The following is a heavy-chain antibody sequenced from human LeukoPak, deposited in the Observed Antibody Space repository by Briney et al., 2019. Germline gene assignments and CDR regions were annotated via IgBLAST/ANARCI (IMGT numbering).Heavy chain of an antibody. CDR1: GGTFSSYA. CDR3: ARQAGTDYYDSSGYYYSY. V-gene: IGHV1-69*04. J-gene: IGHJ4*02. D-gene: IGHD3-22*01. Sequence: GASVKVSCKASGGTFSSYAISWVRQAPGQGLEWMGRIIPILGIANYAQKFQGRVTITADKSTSTAYMELSSLRSEDTAVYYCARQAGTDYYDSSGYYYSYWGQGTLVTVSS. CDR2: IIPILGIA.